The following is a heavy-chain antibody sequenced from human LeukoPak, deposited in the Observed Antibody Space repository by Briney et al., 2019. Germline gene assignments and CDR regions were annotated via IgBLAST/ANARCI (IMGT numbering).Heavy chain of an antibody. CDR3: ASRDCTNGVCYVSLDYYYMDV. CDR1: GFTFSTSG. V-gene: IGHV3-30*03. CDR2: ISYDGSND. J-gene: IGHJ6*03. D-gene: IGHD2-8*01. Sequence: GGSLRLSCAASGFTFSTSGMHWVRQAPGKGLEWVAVISYDGSNDYYADSVKGRFTISRDNAKNSLYLQMNSLRAEDTAVYYCASRDCTNGVCYVSLDYYYMDVWGKGTTVTVSS.